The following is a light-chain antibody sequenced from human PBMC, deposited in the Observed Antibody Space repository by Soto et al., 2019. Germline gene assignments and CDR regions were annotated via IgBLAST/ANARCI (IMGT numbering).Light chain of an antibody. Sequence: EIVMTQSPATLSVSPGERATISCRASQSVSSNLAWYQQKPGQAPRLLIYGASIRATGIPARFSGSGSGTEFTLTISSLQSEDFAVYYCQQYNNWPPRLFTFGPGTKVDIK. CDR1: QSVSSN. CDR3: QQYNNWPPRLFT. V-gene: IGKV3D-15*01. J-gene: IGKJ3*01. CDR2: GAS.